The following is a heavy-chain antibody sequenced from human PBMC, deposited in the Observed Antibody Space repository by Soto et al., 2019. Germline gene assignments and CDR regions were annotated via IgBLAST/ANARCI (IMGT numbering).Heavy chain of an antibody. D-gene: IGHD6-13*01. Sequence: GGSLRLSCAASGFTFSSYAMSWVRQAPGKGLEWVSAISGSGGSTYYADSVKGRFTISRDNSKNTLYLQMNSLRAEDTAVYYSAKVGGIAAAGTMAFDIWGQGTMVTVSS. V-gene: IGHV3-23*01. CDR3: AKVGGIAAAGTMAFDI. J-gene: IGHJ3*02. CDR1: GFTFSSYA. CDR2: ISGSGGST.